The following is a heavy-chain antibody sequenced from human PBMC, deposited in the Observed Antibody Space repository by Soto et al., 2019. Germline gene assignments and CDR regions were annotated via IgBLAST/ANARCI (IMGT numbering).Heavy chain of an antibody. CDR2: INPNSGGT. V-gene: IGHV1-2*02. CDR3: ARELAAAPTNWFDP. D-gene: IGHD6-13*01. Sequence: ASVKVSCKASGCTFTGYYMHWVRQAPGQGLEWMGWINPNSGGTNYAQKFQGRVTMTRDTSISTAYMELSRLRSDDTAVYYCARELAAAPTNWFDPWGQGTLVTVSS. J-gene: IGHJ5*02. CDR1: GCTFTGYY.